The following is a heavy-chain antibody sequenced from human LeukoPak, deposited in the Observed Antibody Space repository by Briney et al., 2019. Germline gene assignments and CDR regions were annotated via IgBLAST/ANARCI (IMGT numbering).Heavy chain of an antibody. CDR1: GYTLTELS. Sequence: SSVKVSCKVSGYTLTELSMHWVRQAPGKGLEWMGGFDPEDGETIYAQKFQGRVTMTEDTSTDTAYMELSSLRSEDPAVYYCAASSYCSGGSCRNNWFDPWGQGNLVTVSS. J-gene: IGHJ5*02. CDR2: FDPEDGET. CDR3: AASSYCSGGSCRNNWFDP. D-gene: IGHD2-15*01. V-gene: IGHV1-24*01.